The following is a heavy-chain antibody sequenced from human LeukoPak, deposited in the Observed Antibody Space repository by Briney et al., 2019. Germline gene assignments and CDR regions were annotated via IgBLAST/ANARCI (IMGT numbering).Heavy chain of an antibody. J-gene: IGHJ4*02. Sequence: GGSLSPSCAPADSTISRNYMRWVRQPARGVLGWDSAIQSGGSKKLADSVKGRFTISRDNLKNPLYLQMNSLRVEDTALYYFASSSGGDYPYFDDSGQGRLVTVSS. CDR3: ASSSGGDYPYFDD. D-gene: IGHD4-17*01. CDR2: IQSGGSK. CDR1: DSTISRNY. V-gene: IGHV3-53*03.